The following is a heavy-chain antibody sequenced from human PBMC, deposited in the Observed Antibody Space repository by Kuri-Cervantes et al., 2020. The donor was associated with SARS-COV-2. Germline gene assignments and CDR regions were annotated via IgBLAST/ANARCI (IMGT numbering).Heavy chain of an antibody. V-gene: IGHV3-48*02. D-gene: IGHD4/OR15-4a*01. Sequence: GESLKISCAASGFTFSSYSMNWVRQAPGKGLEWVSYISSSSTIYYADSVKGRFTISRDNAKNSLYLQMNSLRDEDTAVYYCAREQGASDGYYYYGMDVWGQGTTVTVSS. CDR3: AREQGASDGYYYYGMDV. CDR1: GFTFSSYS. J-gene: IGHJ6*02. CDR2: ISSSSTI.